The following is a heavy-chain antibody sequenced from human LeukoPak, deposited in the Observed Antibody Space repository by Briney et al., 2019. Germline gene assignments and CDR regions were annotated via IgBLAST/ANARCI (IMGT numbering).Heavy chain of an antibody. J-gene: IGHJ4*02. Sequence: GGSLRLSCAASGFTFSSYGMHWVRQAPGKGLEWVAVISYDGSNKYYADSVKGRFTISRDNSKNTLYLQMNSLRAEDTAVYYCVKDFMEMATITVWDYWGQGTLVTVSS. CDR2: ISYDGSNK. V-gene: IGHV3-30*18. D-gene: IGHD5-24*01. CDR1: GFTFSSYG. CDR3: VKDFMEMATITVWDY.